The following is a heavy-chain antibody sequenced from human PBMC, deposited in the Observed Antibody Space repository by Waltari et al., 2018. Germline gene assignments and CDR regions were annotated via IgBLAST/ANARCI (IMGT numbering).Heavy chain of an antibody. CDR1: GYICIEHY. CDR2: INPKSGVT. V-gene: IGHV1-2*06. Sequence: QVQLVQSGAAVKKPGDSVKVSCKASGYICIEHYIHWIQQAPGQGPEWVGRINPKSGVTKYAQNFQGRVTMTRDTSVNTAYMQLTSLTSDDTALFYCAREVVRTTMVDPWGQGTLVTVSS. CDR3: AREVVRTTMVDP. D-gene: IGHD1-1*01. J-gene: IGHJ5*02.